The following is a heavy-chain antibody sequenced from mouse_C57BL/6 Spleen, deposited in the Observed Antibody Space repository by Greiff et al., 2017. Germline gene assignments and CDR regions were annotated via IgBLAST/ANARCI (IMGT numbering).Heavy chain of an antibody. CDR2: IYPGSGST. J-gene: IGHJ2*01. CDR3: ARGSNKDDY. CDR1: GYTFTSYW. D-gene: IGHD2-5*01. Sequence: QVQLKESGAELVKPGASVKMSCKASGYTFTSYWITWVKQRPGQGLEWIGDIYPGSGSTNYNEKFKSKATLTVDTSSSTAYMQLSSLTSEDSAVYYCARGSNKDDYWGQGTTLTVSS. V-gene: IGHV1-55*01.